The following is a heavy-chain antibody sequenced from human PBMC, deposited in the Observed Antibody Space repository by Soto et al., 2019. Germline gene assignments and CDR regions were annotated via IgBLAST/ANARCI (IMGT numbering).Heavy chain of an antibody. CDR2: ISHDGSNK. V-gene: IGHV3-30-3*01. J-gene: IGHJ4*02. D-gene: IGHD3-22*01. CDR3: ARDHYSDTSGGYFDY. CDR1: GFIFSGYA. Sequence: QVQLVESGGGVVQPGRSLRLSCAASGFIFSGYAMHWVRQTPGQGLEWVAVISHDGSNKYYTDSVKGRLTISRDNSKSTVYLQLNGLRAEDTAVYYCARDHYSDTSGGYFDYWGQGTLVTVSS.